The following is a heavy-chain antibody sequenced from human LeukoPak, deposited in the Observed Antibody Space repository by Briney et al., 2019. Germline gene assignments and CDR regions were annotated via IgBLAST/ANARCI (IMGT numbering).Heavy chain of an antibody. J-gene: IGHJ4*02. Sequence: APVKVSCKASGYTFTSYGISWVRQAPGQGLEWMGWLSTYNNNTNYAQKLQGRVTMTTDTSTSTAYMELRSLRSDDTAVYYCARDGSSGWCPYWGQGTLVTVSS. CDR1: GYTFTSYG. CDR2: LSTYNNNT. V-gene: IGHV1-18*01. D-gene: IGHD6-19*01. CDR3: ARDGSSGWCPY.